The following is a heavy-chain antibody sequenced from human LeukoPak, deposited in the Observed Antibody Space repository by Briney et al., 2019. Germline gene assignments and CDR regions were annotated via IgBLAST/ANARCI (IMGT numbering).Heavy chain of an antibody. Sequence: PGGSLRLSCAASGFTFSSYGMHWVRQAPGKGLEWVAVIWYDGSNKYYADSVKGRFTISRDNSKNTLYLQMNSLRAEDTAVYYCARDPCDRTPLGAFDIWGQGTMVTVSS. CDR1: GFTFSSYG. D-gene: IGHD3-22*01. CDR2: IWYDGSNK. V-gene: IGHV3-33*01. CDR3: ARDPCDRTPLGAFDI. J-gene: IGHJ3*02.